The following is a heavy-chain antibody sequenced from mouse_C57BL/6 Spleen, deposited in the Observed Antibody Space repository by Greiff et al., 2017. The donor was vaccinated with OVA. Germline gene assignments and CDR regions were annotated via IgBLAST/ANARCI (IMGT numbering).Heavy chain of an antibody. J-gene: IGHJ2*01. CDR3: ARDLDYSNFFDY. Sequence: EVKLMESGPGLVKPSQSLSLTCSVTGYSITSGYYWNWIRQFPGNKLEWMGYISYDGSNNYNPSLKNRISITRDTSKNQFFLKLNSVTTEDTATYYCARDLDYSNFFDYWGQGTTLTVSS. CDR2: ISYDGSN. D-gene: IGHD2-5*01. V-gene: IGHV3-6*01. CDR1: GYSITSGYY.